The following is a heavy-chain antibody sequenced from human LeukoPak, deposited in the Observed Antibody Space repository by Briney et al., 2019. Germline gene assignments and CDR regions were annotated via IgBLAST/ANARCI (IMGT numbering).Heavy chain of an antibody. J-gene: IGHJ4*02. CDR3: AKDFTAMARRYYFDY. D-gene: IGHD5-18*01. CDR1: GFTFSSYA. Sequence: GGSLRLSCAVSGFTFSSYAMSWVRQAPGKGLEWVSGISGSSGSTYYADSVKGRFTISRDNSKNTLYLQMNSLRDEDTAVYYCAKDFTAMARRYYFDYWGQGTPVTVSS. CDR2: ISGSSGST. V-gene: IGHV3-23*01.